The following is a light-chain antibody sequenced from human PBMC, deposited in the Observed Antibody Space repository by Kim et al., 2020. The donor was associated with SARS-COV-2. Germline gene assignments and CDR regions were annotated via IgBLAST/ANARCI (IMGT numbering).Light chain of an antibody. Sequence: ASVGDRVTIACRASQSISSYLNWYQQKPGKAPKLLIYAASSLQSGVPSRFSGSGSGTDFTLTISSLQPEDFATYDCQQSYSTPITYGQETRLEIK. CDR1: QSISSY. J-gene: IGKJ5*01. V-gene: IGKV1-39*01. CDR2: AAS. CDR3: QQSYSTPIT.